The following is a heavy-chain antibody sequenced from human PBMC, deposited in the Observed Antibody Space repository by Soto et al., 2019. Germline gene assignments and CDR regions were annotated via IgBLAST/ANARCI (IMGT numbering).Heavy chain of an antibody. CDR1: GGTFSSYA. J-gene: IGHJ5*02. Sequence: SVKVSCKASGGTFSSYAISWVRQAPGQGLEWMGGIIPIFGTANYAQKFQGRVTITADESTSTAYMELSSLRSEDTAVYYCARRDNWNSNWFDPWGQGTRVTVSS. CDR3: ARRDNWNSNWFDP. V-gene: IGHV1-69*13. D-gene: IGHD1-7*01. CDR2: IIPIFGTA.